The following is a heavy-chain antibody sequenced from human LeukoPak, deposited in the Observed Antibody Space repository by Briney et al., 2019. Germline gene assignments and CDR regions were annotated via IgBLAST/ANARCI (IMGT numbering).Heavy chain of an antibody. V-gene: IGHV4-59*12. D-gene: IGHD6-19*01. CDR1: GGSISSYY. CDR2: IYYSGNT. Sequence: SETLSLTCTVSGGSISSYYWSWIRQPPGKGLEWIGYIYYSGNTNYNPSLKSRVTISVDTSKNQFSLKLNSVTPEDTAVYYCARGGAVAGKRWDWFDPWGQGTLVTVSS. J-gene: IGHJ5*02. CDR3: ARGGAVAGKRWDWFDP.